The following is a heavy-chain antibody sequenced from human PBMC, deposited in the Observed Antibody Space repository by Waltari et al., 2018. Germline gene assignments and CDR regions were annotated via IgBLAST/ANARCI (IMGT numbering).Heavy chain of an antibody. CDR3: GRDRGVDTVWF. V-gene: IGHV1-18*01. CDR2: IRPHNGNT. J-gene: IGHJ4*02. CDR1: GYTFTDYG. Sequence: VQLVQSGAEVKKPGATVKISCKASGYTFTDYGISWVRQAPGQGLEWMGWIRPHNGNTKYLQKFQGRVTMTTDTSTRTAYMELRSLRSDDTAVYYCGRDRGVDTVWFWGQGTLVTVSS. D-gene: IGHD5-18*01.